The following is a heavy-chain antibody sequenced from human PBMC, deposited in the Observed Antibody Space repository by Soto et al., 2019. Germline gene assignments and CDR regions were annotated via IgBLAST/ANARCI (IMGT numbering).Heavy chain of an antibody. V-gene: IGHV4-59*01. CDR2: IYYSGST. J-gene: IGHJ3*02. D-gene: IGHD3-3*01. CDR1: GGSISSYY. CDR3: ARGNPLGVYYDFWSGYYHDAFDI. Sequence: SESLSLTCTVSGGSISSYYWSWIRQPPGEGLEWIGYIYYSGSTNYNPSLKSRVTISVDTSKNQFSLKLSAVTAADTAVYYCARGNPLGVYYDFWSGYYHDAFDIWGQGTMVTVSS.